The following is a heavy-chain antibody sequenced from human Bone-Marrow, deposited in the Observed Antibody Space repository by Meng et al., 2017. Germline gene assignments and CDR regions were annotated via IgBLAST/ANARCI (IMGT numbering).Heavy chain of an antibody. CDR2: MKSNVDGGTV. Sequence: RLVESGGGFVKPGGSLRLSCAASGVTFSNAWITWVRQAPGKGLEWIGRMKSNVDGGTVDYAAAVKGRFFISRDDSENTFYLQMNSLKTEDTAVYYCSGHVDYWGHGTLVTVSS. J-gene: IGHJ4*01. V-gene: IGHV3-15*01. CDR3: SGHVDY. CDR1: GVTFSNAW.